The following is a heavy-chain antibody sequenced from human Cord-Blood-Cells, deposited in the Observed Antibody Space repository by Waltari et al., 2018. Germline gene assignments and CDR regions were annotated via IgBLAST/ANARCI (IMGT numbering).Heavy chain of an antibody. J-gene: IGHJ4*02. CDR2: ISSSGSTI. CDR1: GFTFSSYE. Sequence: EVQLVESGGGLVQPGGSLRLSCGALGFTFSSYEMNLVRQAPGKGLEWFSYISSSGSTIYYADSVKGRFTISRDNAKNSLYLQMNSLRAEDTAVYYCARDLREFKQLFDYWGQGTLVTVSS. D-gene: IGHD6-13*01. CDR3: ARDLREFKQLFDY. V-gene: IGHV3-48*03.